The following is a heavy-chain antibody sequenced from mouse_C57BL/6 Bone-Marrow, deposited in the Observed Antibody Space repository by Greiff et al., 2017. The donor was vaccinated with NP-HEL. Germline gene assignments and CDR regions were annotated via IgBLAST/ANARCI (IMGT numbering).Heavy chain of an antibody. CDR3: ARITTVLDY. CDR2: IYPGGGYT. Sequence: QVHVKQSGAELVRPGTSVKMSCKASGYTFTNYWIGWAKQRPGHGLEWIGDIYPGGGYTNYNEKFKGKATLTADKSSSTAYMQFSSLTSEDSAIYYCARITTVLDYWGQGTTLTVSS. D-gene: IGHD1-1*01. V-gene: IGHV1-63*01. J-gene: IGHJ2*01. CDR1: GYTFTNYW.